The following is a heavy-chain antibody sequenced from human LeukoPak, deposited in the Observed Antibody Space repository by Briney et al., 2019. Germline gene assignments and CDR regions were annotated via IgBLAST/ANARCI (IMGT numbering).Heavy chain of an antibody. CDR2: ISGSGGST. CDR1: GFTFSSYA. V-gene: IGHV3-23*01. Sequence: GGSLRLSCAASGFTFSSYAMSWVRQAPGKGLEWVSGISGSGGSTHYADSVKGRFTISRDNSKNTVYLQMNSLRAEDAAIYYCVKGGNGYCTNGICSPRVVAAIDYWGQGTLVTVSS. J-gene: IGHJ4*02. D-gene: IGHD2-8*01. CDR3: VKGGNGYCTNGICSPRVVAAIDY.